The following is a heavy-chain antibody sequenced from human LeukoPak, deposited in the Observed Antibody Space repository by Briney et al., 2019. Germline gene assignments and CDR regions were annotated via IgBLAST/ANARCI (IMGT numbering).Heavy chain of an antibody. V-gene: IGHV3-11*01. CDR2: MSSRGSSV. D-gene: IGHD2-2*01. Sequence: PGGSLRLSCEASGFNFQNHYMSWVRQAPGKGLEWLSKMSSRGSSVYYADSVKGRFTISRDNDKSSLYLEMKNLRAEDTATYYCARVSTDVAAAAKGEDLFYYFMDVWGKGTTVTISS. J-gene: IGHJ6*03. CDR1: GFNFQNHY. CDR3: ARVSTDVAAAAKGEDLFYYFMDV.